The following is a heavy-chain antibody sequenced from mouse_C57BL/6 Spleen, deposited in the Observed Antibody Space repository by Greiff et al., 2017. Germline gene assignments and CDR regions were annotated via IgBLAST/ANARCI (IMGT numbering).Heavy chain of an antibody. J-gene: IGHJ2*01. Sequence: QVQLQQPGAELVMPGASVKLSCKASGYTFTSYWMHWVKQRPGQGLEWIGEIDPSDSSTNYNQKFKGKSTLTVDKSSSTAYMQLSSLTSEDSAVYYCARSGGYDWVDYWGQGTTRAVSS. D-gene: IGHD2-2*01. V-gene: IGHV1-69*01. CDR1: GYTFTSYW. CDR2: IDPSDSST. CDR3: ARSGGYDWVDY.